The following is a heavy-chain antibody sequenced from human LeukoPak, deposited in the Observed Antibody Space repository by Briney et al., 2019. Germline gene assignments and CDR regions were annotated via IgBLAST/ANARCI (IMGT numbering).Heavy chain of an antibody. CDR1: GGSISSYY. CDR2: IYYSGST. V-gene: IGHV4-59*01. Sequence: SETLSLTCTVSGGSISSYYRSWIRQPPGKGLEWIGYIYYSGSTNYNPSLKSRVTISVDTSKNQFSLKLSSVTAADTAVYYCARDTNDAFDIWGQGTMVTVSS. CDR3: ARDTNDAFDI. J-gene: IGHJ3*02. D-gene: IGHD1-1*01.